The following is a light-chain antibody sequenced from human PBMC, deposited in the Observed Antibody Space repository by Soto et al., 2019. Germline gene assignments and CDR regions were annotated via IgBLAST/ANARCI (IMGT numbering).Light chain of an antibody. CDR3: QQHNQWPIT. J-gene: IGKJ5*01. CDR1: QSVRSN. CDR2: YIS. Sequence: EIVMTQSPATLSVSPGDRATLSCRANQSVRSNLAWYQQKPGQAPRLLIYYISTRATGIPARFSGSGSGTEFTLTINSLQSEDSAVYYCQQHNQWPITFGQGTRLEIK. V-gene: IGKV3D-15*01.